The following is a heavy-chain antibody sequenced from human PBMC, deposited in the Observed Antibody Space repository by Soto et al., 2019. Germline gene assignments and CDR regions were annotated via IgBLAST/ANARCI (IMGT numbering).Heavy chain of an antibody. CDR2: TRNKANSYTT. CDR3: ATHDYGSDAFDI. V-gene: IGHV3-72*01. Sequence: EVQLVESGGGLVQPGGSLRLSCAASGFTFSDHYMDWVRQAPGKGLERVGRTRNKANSYTTEYAASVKGRFTISRDDSKNSLYLQMNSLKTEDTAVYYCATHDYGSDAFDIWGQGTMVTVSS. D-gene: IGHD4-17*01. J-gene: IGHJ3*02. CDR1: GFTFSDHY.